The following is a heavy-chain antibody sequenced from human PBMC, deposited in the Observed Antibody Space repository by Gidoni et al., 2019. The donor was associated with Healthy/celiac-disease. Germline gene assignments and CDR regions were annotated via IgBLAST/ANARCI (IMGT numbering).Heavy chain of an antibody. CDR2: ISSSSSYI. J-gene: IGHJ6*02. Sequence: EVQLVESGGGLVKPGGSLRLSCAASGFTFSRYRMNWVRQAPGKGLEWVSSISSSSSYIYYADSVKGRFTISRDNAKNSLYLQMNSLRAEDTAVYYCASVTTYGMDVWGQGTTVTVSS. V-gene: IGHV3-21*01. CDR1: GFTFSRYR. D-gene: IGHD4-17*01. CDR3: ASVTTYGMDV.